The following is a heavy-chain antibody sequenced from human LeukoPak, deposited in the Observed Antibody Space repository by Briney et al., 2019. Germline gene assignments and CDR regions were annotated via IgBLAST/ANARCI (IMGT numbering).Heavy chain of an antibody. CDR2: IYYSGST. D-gene: IGHD3-22*01. J-gene: IGHJ3*02. CDR1: GGSISSGGYY. V-gene: IGHV4-31*03. Sequence: PSQTLSLTCTVSGGSISSGGYYWSWLRQHPGKGLEWIGYIYYSGSTYYNPSLKSRVTISVDTSKNQFSLKLSSVTAADTAVYYCARDYYDSSGLGAFDIWGQGTMVTVSS. CDR3: ARDYYDSSGLGAFDI.